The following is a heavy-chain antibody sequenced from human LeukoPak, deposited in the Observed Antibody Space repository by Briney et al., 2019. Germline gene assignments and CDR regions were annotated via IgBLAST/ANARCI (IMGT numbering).Heavy chain of an antibody. J-gene: IGHJ5*02. CDR1: GGSFSGYY. V-gene: IGHV4-34*01. Sequence: SETLSLTCAVYGGSFSGYYWSWIRQPPGKGLEWIGEINHSGSTNYNPSLKSRVTISVDTSKNQFSLKLSSVTAADTAVYYCARQRPAAALGPWGQGTLVTVSS. D-gene: IGHD2-2*01. CDR2: INHSGST. CDR3: ARQRPAAALGP.